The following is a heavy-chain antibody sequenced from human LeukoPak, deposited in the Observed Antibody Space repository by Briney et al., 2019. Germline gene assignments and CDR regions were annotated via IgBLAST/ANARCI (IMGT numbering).Heavy chain of an antibody. Sequence: GGSLRLSCAASGFTFSSYWTSWVRQAPGKGLEWVANIKQDGSEKYYVDSVKGRFTISRDNAKNSLYLQMNSLRAEDTAVYYCAKPYCSSTSCYYRLDAFDIWGQGTMVTVSS. D-gene: IGHD2-2*01. CDR2: IKQDGSEK. CDR1: GFTFSSYW. CDR3: AKPYCSSTSCYYRLDAFDI. J-gene: IGHJ3*02. V-gene: IGHV3-7*01.